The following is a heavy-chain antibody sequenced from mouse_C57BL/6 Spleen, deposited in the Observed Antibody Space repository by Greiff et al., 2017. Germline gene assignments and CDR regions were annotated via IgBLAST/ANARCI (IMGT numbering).Heavy chain of an antibody. J-gene: IGHJ2*01. CDR1: GFTFSSYG. Sequence: EGKLHESGGDLVKPGGSLKLSCAASGFTFSSYGMSWVRQTPDKRLEWVATISSGGSYTYYPDSVKGRVTISRDNAKNTLYLQMSSLKSEDTAMYYCAKQNSNYFDYWGQGTTLTVSS. CDR2: ISSGGSYT. D-gene: IGHD2-5*01. V-gene: IGHV5-6*01. CDR3: AKQNSNYFDY.